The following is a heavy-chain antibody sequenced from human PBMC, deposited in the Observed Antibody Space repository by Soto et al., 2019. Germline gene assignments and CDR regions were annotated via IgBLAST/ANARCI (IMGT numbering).Heavy chain of an antibody. Sequence: SVKVSCKAPVGPFSSYAISWVRQAPGQGLEWMGGIIPIFGTANYAQKFQGRVTITADKSTSTAYMELSSLRYEDTAVYYCARDNGYYYDSSGHYGMDVWGQGTTVTVSS. V-gene: IGHV1-69*06. CDR2: IIPIFGTA. J-gene: IGHJ6*02. CDR3: ARDNGYYYDSSGHYGMDV. D-gene: IGHD3-22*01. CDR1: VGPFSSYA.